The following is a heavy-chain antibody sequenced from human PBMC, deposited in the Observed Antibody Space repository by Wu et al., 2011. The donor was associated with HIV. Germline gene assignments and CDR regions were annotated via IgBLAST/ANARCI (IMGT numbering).Heavy chain of an antibody. D-gene: IGHD5-12*01. Sequence: LVQSGAEVKKPGASVKVSCKASGHIFTGYSIHWVRQAPGQGLEWMGWISPNSGGTKYAQKFQDTVTMTRDTSLSTAYMELRSLRSDDTAVYFCARDPPGYPYFFDYWGQGTLVTVSS. V-gene: IGHV1-2*02. CDR1: GHIFTGYS. CDR3: ARDPPGYPYFFDY. J-gene: IGHJ4*02. CDR2: ISPNSGGT.